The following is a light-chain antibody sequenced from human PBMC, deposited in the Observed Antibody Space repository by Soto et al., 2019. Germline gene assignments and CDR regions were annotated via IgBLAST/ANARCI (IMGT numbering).Light chain of an antibody. CDR3: HQHGGSPET. CDR2: GAS. CDR1: QSVNNNY. V-gene: IGKV3-20*01. J-gene: IGKJ1*01. Sequence: EIVLTQSPATLSLSPGERATLSCRASQSVNNNYLAWYQQKPGQAPRLLIFGASRGATGIPDRFIGSGSGTEFILTISRLEPDDFAIYHCHQHGGSPETFGQGTKVDIK.